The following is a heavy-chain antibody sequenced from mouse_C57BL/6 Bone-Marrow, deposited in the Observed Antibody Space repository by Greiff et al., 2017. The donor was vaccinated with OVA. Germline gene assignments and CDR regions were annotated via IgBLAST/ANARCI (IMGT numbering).Heavy chain of an antibody. D-gene: IGHD2-1*01. CDR2: INPGGSGT. V-gene: IGHV1-54*01. CDR1: GYAFTNYL. CDR3: TRRGSNYGSYRY. J-gene: IGHJ2*01. Sequence: QVQLKEPGAELVRPGTSVKVSCKASGYAFTNYLIEWVKQRPGQGLEWIGVINPGGSGTNYNEKFKGKATLTADKSSSTAYMQLSSLTSDDAAVYCCTRRGSNYGSYRYWGQGTPLTVSA.